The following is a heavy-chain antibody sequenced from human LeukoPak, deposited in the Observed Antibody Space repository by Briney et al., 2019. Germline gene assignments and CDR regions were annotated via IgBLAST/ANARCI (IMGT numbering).Heavy chain of an antibody. CDR2: INAGNGNT. CDR3: ARALPNAVFELVIEA. J-gene: IGHJ1*01. CDR1: GYTFTSYA. D-gene: IGHD3-3*01. V-gene: IGHV1-3*01. Sequence: GASVKVSCKASGYTFTSYAMHWVRQAPGQRLEWMGWINAGNGNTKYSQKFQGRVTITRDTSASTAYMELSSLMSEDTAVYYCARALPNAVFELVIEAGGQGTLVTVPS.